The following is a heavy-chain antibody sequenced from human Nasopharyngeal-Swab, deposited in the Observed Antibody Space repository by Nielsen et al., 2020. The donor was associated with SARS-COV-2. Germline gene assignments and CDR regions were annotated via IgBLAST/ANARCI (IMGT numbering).Heavy chain of an antibody. CDR2: ISSSSSYI. CDR1: GFTFSSYS. CDR3: ARDRWPSSGWYSSAFDI. J-gene: IGHJ3*02. D-gene: IGHD6-19*01. V-gene: IGHV3-21*01. Sequence: GGSLRLSCAASGFTFSSYSMNWVRQAPGKGLEWVSSISSSSSYIYYADSVKGRFTISRDNAKNSLYLQMNSLRAEDTAVYYCARDRWPSSGWYSSAFDIWGQGTMVTVSS.